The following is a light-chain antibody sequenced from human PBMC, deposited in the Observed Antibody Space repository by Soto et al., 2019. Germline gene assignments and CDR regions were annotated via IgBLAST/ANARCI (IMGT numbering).Light chain of an antibody. V-gene: IGKV1-27*01. CDR3: QKHNSAPLF. CDR1: QGINHY. CDR2: ATS. J-gene: IGKJ3*01. Sequence: DMHMTQSPSSLSASVGDRVTITCRASQGINHYLAWFQQKPGKVPKLLIYATSTLQSGVPSRFSGSGFGTDFTLTISSLQPEDVATYYCQKHNSAPLFFGPGTKVDSK.